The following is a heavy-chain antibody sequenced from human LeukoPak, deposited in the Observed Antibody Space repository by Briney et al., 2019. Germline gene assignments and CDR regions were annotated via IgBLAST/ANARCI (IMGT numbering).Heavy chain of an antibody. CDR2: ISGSGGST. D-gene: IGHD3-9*01. V-gene: IGHV3-23*01. J-gene: IGHJ4*02. CDR1: GFTFSSYA. Sequence: GGSLRLSCAASGFTFSSYAMSWVSQAPGKGLEWVSAISGSGGSTYYADSVKGRLTISRDNSKNTLYLQMNSLRAEDTAVYYCAKSADDYDILTGYDYWGQGTLVTVSS. CDR3: AKSADDYDILTGYDY.